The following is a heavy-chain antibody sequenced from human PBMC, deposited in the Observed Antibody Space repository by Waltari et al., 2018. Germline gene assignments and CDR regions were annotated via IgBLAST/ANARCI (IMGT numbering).Heavy chain of an antibody. CDR3: ASVGSSWYFDY. CDR2: ISSTGKNI. J-gene: IGHJ4*02. Sequence: EVQLVESGGGLVKPGGSLRLSCAASGFSFRLYIMNWVRQAPGKGLEWVGSISSTGKNIFYADSVKGRFTISRDDTKNSLYLQMSSLRVEDTAMYLCASVGSSWYFDYWGQGAPVTVSS. V-gene: IGHV3-21*01. D-gene: IGHD6-13*01. CDR1: GFSFRLYI.